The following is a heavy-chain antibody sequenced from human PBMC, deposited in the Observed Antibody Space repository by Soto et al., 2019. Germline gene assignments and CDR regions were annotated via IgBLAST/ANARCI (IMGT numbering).Heavy chain of an antibody. J-gene: IGHJ4*02. Sequence: SDTLSLTCAVSGGSISSGGYSWSWIRQPPGKGLEWIGYIYHSGSTYYNPSLKSRVTISVDSSKNQFSLKLSSVTAADTALYYCDRYSCSGGSCYSDSFDYWGQGTRVTVSS. CDR2: IYHSGST. V-gene: IGHV4-30-2*01. CDR1: GGSISSGGYS. CDR3: DRYSCSGGSCYSDSFDY. D-gene: IGHD2-15*01.